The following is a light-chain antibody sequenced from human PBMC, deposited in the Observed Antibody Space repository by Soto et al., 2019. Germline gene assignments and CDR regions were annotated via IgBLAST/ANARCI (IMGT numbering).Light chain of an antibody. J-gene: IGKJ3*01. Sequence: DIQMTQSPSSLSASVGDRVTIACRASQSISTYLNWYQQKPGKAPKLLIHTASSLQSGVPSRFSGSGSGTDFTLXISSXQXXXXXXYYCQQSYSTPFTFGPGTKVDIK. CDR1: QSISTY. CDR2: TAS. V-gene: IGKV1-39*01. CDR3: QQSYSTPFT.